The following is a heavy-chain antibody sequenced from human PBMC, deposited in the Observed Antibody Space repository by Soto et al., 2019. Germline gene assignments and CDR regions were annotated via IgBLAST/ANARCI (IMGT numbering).Heavy chain of an antibody. Sequence: ASVKVSCKTPGYTFSDFGITWVRQAPGQGLEWMGWIDTSIGHTNFAQKFDDRVTMTTDTSTNTAYMDLRRLRSDDTAVYYCARASYCSGGTCTTWFHPWGQGTLVTVSS. V-gene: IGHV1-18*01. D-gene: IGHD2-15*01. CDR3: ARASYCSGGTCTTWFHP. CDR2: IDTSIGHT. CDR1: GYTFSDFG. J-gene: IGHJ5*02.